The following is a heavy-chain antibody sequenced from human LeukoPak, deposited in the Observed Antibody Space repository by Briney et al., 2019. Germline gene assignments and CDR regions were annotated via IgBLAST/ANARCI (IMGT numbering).Heavy chain of an antibody. J-gene: IGHJ4*02. CDR3: ARGPSVLGAIDN. CDR2: INNDGSII. CDR1: GFIFSRYW. Sequence: GGSLRLSCAASGFIFSRYWMHWVRQAPGKELVWVSRINNDGSIINTADSVKGRFTISRDNAKDMLYLQMDSLRAEDTAIYYCARGPSVLGAIDNWGQGTLVTVSS. D-gene: IGHD3-10*01. V-gene: IGHV3-74*01.